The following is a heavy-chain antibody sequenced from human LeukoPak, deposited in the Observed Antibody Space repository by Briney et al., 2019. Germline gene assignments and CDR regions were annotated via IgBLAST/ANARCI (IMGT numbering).Heavy chain of an antibody. CDR3: ARLSSGWALTGYFQH. Sequence: PSETLSLTCTVSGGSISSYYWSWIRQPPGKGLEWIGYIYTSGSTNYNPSLKSRVTISVDTSKNQFSLKLSSVTASDTAVYYCARLSSGWALTGYFQHWGQGTLVTVSS. D-gene: IGHD6-19*01. J-gene: IGHJ1*01. CDR2: IYTSGST. CDR1: GGSISSYY. V-gene: IGHV4-4*09.